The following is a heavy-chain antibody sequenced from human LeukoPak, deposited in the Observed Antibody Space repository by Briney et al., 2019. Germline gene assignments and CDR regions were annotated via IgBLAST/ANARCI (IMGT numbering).Heavy chain of an antibody. CDR1: GYTFISYF. D-gene: IGHD2-21*02. V-gene: IGHV1-46*01. Sequence: ASVKVSCKASGYTFISYFIHWVRQATGQGLEWMGIINPSGGSTWYAQKFQGRVTMTRDTSTSTVYMEMSSLRSEDTAVYYCARSGGDAIRPFDYWGQGTVVTVSS. CDR3: ARSGGDAIRPFDY. J-gene: IGHJ4*02. CDR2: INPSGGST.